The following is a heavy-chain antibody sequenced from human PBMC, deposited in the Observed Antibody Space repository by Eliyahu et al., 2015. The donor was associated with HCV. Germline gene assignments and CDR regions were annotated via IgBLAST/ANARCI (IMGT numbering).Heavy chain of an antibody. D-gene: IGHD3-10*01. V-gene: IGHV3-30*04. Sequence: QVQLVESGGGVVQPGRSLRLSCAASGFTFSSFPMHWVRQAPGQGLEWLTVISGDGRYIFYADSLKGRFSISRDNSKNTLYLQMNSLRLEDTAVYHCARENYFDSGTLDPLDIWGQGTLVTVS. CDR2: ISGDGRYI. CDR1: GFTFSSFP. CDR3: ARENYFDSGTLDPLDI. J-gene: IGHJ3*02.